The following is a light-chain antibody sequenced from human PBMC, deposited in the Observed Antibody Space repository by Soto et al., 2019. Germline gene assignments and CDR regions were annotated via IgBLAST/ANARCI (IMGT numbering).Light chain of an antibody. J-gene: IGKJ2*01. V-gene: IGKV1-39*01. Sequence: DIQMTQSTSSLSASVGDRVTITCRASQSISSYLNWYQQKPGKAPKLLIYAAASLQSGVPSRFSGSGSGTDFTLTISSLQPEDFATYYCQQSYSTLPTFGQGTKLEIK. CDR3: QQSYSTLPT. CDR1: QSISSY. CDR2: AAA.